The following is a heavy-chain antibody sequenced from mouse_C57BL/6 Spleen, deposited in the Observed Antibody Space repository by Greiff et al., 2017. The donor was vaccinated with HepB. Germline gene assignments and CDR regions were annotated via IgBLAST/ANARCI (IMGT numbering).Heavy chain of an antibody. CDR3: ARLRDFDY. CDR1: AKAFSGNW. Sequence: QVQLQQSGAELVKPGASGKISSKASAKAFSGNWMNWVKQRPGKGLEWIGQIYPGDGDTNYNGKFKGKATLTADKSSSTAYMQLSSLTSEDSAVYFCARLRDFDYWGQGTTLTVSS. J-gene: IGHJ2*01. V-gene: IGHV1-80*01. CDR2: IYPGDGDT. D-gene: IGHD3-3*01.